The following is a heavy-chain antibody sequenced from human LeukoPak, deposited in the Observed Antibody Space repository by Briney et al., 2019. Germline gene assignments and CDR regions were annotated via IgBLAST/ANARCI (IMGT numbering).Heavy chain of an antibody. V-gene: IGHV3-15*07. J-gene: IGHJ4*02. CDR3: TTPLTVTSESFDY. CDR2: IISKTDGGTT. CDR1: GFTFSNAW. D-gene: IGHD4-17*01. Sequence: GGSLRLSCAASGFTFSNAWMKWVREAPGKGLEGVSRIISKTDGGTTGYAEPVRGRFTVSRDDSKNTLYLQMNSLKIEDTAVYYCTTPLTVTSESFDYWGQGTLVTVSS.